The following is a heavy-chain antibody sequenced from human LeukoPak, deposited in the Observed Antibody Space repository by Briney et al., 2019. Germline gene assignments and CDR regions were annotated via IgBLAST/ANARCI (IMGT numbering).Heavy chain of an antibody. J-gene: IGHJ6*02. V-gene: IGHV1-69*04. CDR2: IIPIIGTG. Sequence: SVKVSCKASGDTFISHAITWVRQAPGQGLEWMGRIIPIIGTGNYAQKFQGRVTITADKSTNTAYMELTSVTSEDTALYYCAKDLGHNYYYGMDVWGQGTTVTVSS. CDR3: AKDLGHNYYYGMDV. CDR1: GDTFISHA.